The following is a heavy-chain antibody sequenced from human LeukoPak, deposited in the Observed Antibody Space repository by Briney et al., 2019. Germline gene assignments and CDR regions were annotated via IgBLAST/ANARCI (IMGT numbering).Heavy chain of an antibody. J-gene: IGHJ4*02. D-gene: IGHD6-13*01. V-gene: IGHV1-69*05. CDR2: IIPIFGTA. Sequence: SVTVSCKASGGTFSSYAISWVRQAPGQGLEWMGGIIPIFGTANYAQKFQGRVTITTDESTSTAYMELSSLRSEDTAVYYCARAGGYSSSWDHYYFDYWGQGTLVTVSS. CDR1: GGTFSSYA. CDR3: ARAGGYSSSWDHYYFDY.